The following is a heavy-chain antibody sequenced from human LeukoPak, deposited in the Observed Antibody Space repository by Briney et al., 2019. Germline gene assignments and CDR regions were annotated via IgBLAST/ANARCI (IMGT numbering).Heavy chain of an antibody. D-gene: IGHD4-17*01. V-gene: IGHV3-49*03. CDR3: TRARHGGYGDYYFDY. Sequence: PGRSLRLSCTASGFTFGDYAMSWFRQAPGKGLEWVGFIRSKAYGGTTEYAASVKGRFTISRDDSKSIAYLQMNSLKTEDTAVYYCTRARHGGYGDYYFDYWGQGTLVTVSS. CDR1: GFTFGDYA. J-gene: IGHJ4*02. CDR2: IRSKAYGGTT.